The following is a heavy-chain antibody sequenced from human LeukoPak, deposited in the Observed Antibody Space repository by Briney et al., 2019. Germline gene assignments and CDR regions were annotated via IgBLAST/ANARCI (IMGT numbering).Heavy chain of an antibody. Sequence: GASVKVSCKASGYTFTSYGISWVRQAPGQGLEWMGWVSAYNGNTNYAQKLQGRVTMTTDTSTSTAYMELRSLRSDDTAVYYCARDLETLALEPLDVWGKGTTVTVSS. D-gene: IGHD3-3*01. CDR2: VSAYNGNT. J-gene: IGHJ6*04. CDR3: ARDLETLALEPLDV. CDR1: GYTFTSYG. V-gene: IGHV1-18*01.